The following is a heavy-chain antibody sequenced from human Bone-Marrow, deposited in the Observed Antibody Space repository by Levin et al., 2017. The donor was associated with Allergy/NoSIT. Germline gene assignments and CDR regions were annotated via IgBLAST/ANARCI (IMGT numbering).Heavy chain of an antibody. V-gene: IGHV3-48*03. J-gene: IGHJ6*02. CDR2: ISSSGSTI. CDR1: GFTFSSYE. Sequence: RPGGSLRLSCAASGFTFSSYEMNWVRQAPGKGLEWVSYISSSGSTIYYADSVKGRFTISRDNAKNSLYLQMNSLRAEDTAVYYCARDEGTSIAARIERYYGMDVWGQGTTVTVSS. CDR3: ARDEGTSIAARIERYYGMDV. D-gene: IGHD6-6*01.